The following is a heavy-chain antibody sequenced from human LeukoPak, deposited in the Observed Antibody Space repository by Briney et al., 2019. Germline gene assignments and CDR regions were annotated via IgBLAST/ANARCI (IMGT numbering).Heavy chain of an antibody. CDR1: GGSFSGYY. Sequence: KPSETLSLTCAVYGGSFSGYYWSWIRQPAGKGLEWIGRIYTSGNTNYNPSLKSRVSMSVDTSKKEFSLNLSSVTAADTAVYYCARENVADGKDYWGQGTLVTVSS. J-gene: IGHJ4*02. CDR3: ARENVADGKDY. CDR2: IYTSGNT. D-gene: IGHD1-1*01. V-gene: IGHV4-59*10.